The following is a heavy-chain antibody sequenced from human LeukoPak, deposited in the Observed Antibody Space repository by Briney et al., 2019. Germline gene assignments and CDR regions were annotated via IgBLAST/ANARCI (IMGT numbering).Heavy chain of an antibody. J-gene: IGHJ3*02. D-gene: IGHD2-15*01. CDR1: GFTFSSHW. CDR3: ARSISWYSTDAFDI. CDR2: INGDGSNT. V-gene: IGHV3-74*03. Sequence: GGSLRLSCAASGFTFSSHWMHWVRQAPGKGLVWVSRINGDGSNTTYADSVKGRFTISRDNAKNTLYLQMNSLRAEDTAVYHRARSISWYSTDAFDIWGQGTMVTVSS.